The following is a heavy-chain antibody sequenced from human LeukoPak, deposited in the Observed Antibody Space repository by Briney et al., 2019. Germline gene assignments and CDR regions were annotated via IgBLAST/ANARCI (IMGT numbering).Heavy chain of an antibody. Sequence: PGGSLRLSCSASGFTFRNYNMHWVRQAPGRGLEYVSGIPSDGGSTQYADSVKGRFTISRDNSKNTLDLQMTSLRTEDTAVYYCLYGAAFSPFGDWGQGTLVTVSS. CDR3: LYGAAFSPFGD. D-gene: IGHD4/OR15-4a*01. V-gene: IGHV3-64D*06. J-gene: IGHJ4*02. CDR1: GFTFRNYN. CDR2: IPSDGGST.